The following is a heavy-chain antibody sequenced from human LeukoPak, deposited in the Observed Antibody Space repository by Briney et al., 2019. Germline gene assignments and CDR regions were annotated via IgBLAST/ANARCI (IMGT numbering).Heavy chain of an antibody. J-gene: IGHJ4*02. CDR3: ASVHRGGDNVNDY. D-gene: IGHD2-21*01. CDR1: RFTVSSNY. V-gene: IGHV3-66*01. Sequence: GGSLRLSCAASRFTVSSNYMSWVRQAPGKGLEWVSVIYSGGGTYYADSVKGRFTISRDNSKNTLYLQMNNLRAEDTAVYYCASVHRGGDNVNDYWGQGTLVSVSS. CDR2: IYSGGGT.